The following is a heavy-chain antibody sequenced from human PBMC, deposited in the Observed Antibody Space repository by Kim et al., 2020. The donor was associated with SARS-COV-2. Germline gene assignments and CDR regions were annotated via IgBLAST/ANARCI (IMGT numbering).Heavy chain of an antibody. D-gene: IGHD5-18*01. Sequence: GESLKISCKGSGYSFTSYWISWVRQMPGKGLEWMGRIDPSDSYTNYSPSFQGHVTISADKSISTAYLQWSSLKASDTAMYYCARQGYSYGFEEPMDKTLDYWGQGTLVTVSS. V-gene: IGHV5-10-1*01. CDR2: IDPSDSYT. CDR3: ARQGYSYGFEEPMDKTLDY. CDR1: GYSFTSYW. J-gene: IGHJ4*02.